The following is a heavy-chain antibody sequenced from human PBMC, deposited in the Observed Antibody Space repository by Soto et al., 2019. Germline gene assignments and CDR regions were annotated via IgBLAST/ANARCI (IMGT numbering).Heavy chain of an antibody. V-gene: IGHV4-34*01. CDR3: ARAHDFWGGRQQPIDS. J-gene: IGHJ4*02. Sequence: QVQLQQWGAGLLKPSETLSLTCAVSGGSFRGFYWTWIRQSPGKGLEWLGDINHVGITNYNPSLKSPVAIPVDTSKSQFSLKLSSVTAEDTAVYYCARAHDFWGGRQQPIDSWGQGTLVTVSS. D-gene: IGHD3-3*01. CDR2: INHVGIT. CDR1: GGSFRGFY.